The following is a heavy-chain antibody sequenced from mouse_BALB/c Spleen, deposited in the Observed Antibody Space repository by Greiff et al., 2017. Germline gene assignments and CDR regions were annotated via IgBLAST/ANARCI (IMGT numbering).Heavy chain of an antibody. D-gene: IGHD1-1*01. CDR3: TRSLLRYWYFDV. J-gene: IGHJ1*01. V-gene: IGHV1-69*02. Sequence: QVQLQQPGAELVRPGASVKLSCKASGYTFTSYWINWVKQRPGQGLEWIGNIYPSDSYTNYNQKFKDKATLTVDKSSSTAYMQLSSPTSEDSAVYYCTRSLLRYWYFDVWGAGTTVTVSS. CDR2: IYPSDSYT. CDR1: GYTFTSYW.